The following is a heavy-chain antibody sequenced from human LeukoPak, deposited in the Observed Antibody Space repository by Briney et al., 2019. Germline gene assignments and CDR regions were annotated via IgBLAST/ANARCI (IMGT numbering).Heavy chain of an antibody. V-gene: IGHV3-30*04. CDR1: GFTFSSYA. D-gene: IGHD3-10*01. Sequence: GGSLRLSCAASGFTFSSYAMHWVRQAPAKELEWVAVISYDGSNKYYADSVKGRFTISRDNSKNTLYLQMNSLRAEDTAVYYCARHPGPYYYGSGTSVDPWGQGTLVTVSS. CDR3: ARHPGPYYYGSGTSVDP. J-gene: IGHJ5*02. CDR2: ISYDGSNK.